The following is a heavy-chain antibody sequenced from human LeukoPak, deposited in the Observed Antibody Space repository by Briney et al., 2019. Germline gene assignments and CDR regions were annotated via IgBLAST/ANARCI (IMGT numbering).Heavy chain of an antibody. J-gene: IGHJ4*02. D-gene: IGHD2-15*01. CDR3: GRGGGRVDCRGGSCYSMGYR. CDR2: INPNSGGT. Sequence: ASVKVSCKASGYTFTGYYMHWVRQAPGQGLEWMGWINPNSGGTNYAQKFQGRVTMTRDTSISTAYMELSRLRSDDTAVYYCGRGGGRVDCRGGSCYSMGYRWGQGTLVTVSS. CDR1: GYTFTGYY. V-gene: IGHV1-2*02.